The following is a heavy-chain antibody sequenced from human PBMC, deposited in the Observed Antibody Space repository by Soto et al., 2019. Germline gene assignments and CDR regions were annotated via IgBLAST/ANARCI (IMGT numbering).Heavy chain of an antibody. V-gene: IGHV4-39*01. Sequence: PSETLSLTCTVSGGSISSSSYYWGWIRQPPGKGLEWIGSIYYSGSTYYNPSLKSRVTISVDTSKNQFSLKLSSVTAADTAVYYCARHGYGEEYYYDSSGYIDYWGQGTLVTVSS. CDR2: IYYSGST. CDR3: ARHGYGEEYYYDSSGYIDY. J-gene: IGHJ4*02. CDR1: GGSISSSSYY. D-gene: IGHD3-22*01.